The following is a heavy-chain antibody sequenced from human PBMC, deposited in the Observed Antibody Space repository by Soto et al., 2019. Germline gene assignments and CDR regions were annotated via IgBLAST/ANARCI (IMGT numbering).Heavy chain of an antibody. CDR3: ARVRQGCSANNCYFDP. Sequence: SETLSLTCTLSGGDVRAPDWWNWVRQSPDKGLEWIAEVHISGHSNYNPSLGSRVSVSIDSSKNQFYLNLNSVTAADTAIYYCARVRQGCSANNCYFDPWGQGTQVTVSS. D-gene: IGHD1-1*01. J-gene: IGHJ5*01. V-gene: IGHV4-4*02. CDR1: GGDVRAPDW. CDR2: VHISGHS.